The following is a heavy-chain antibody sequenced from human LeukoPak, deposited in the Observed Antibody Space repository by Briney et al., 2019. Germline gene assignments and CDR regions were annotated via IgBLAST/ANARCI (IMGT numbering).Heavy chain of an antibody. V-gene: IGHV3-23*01. D-gene: IGHD3-22*01. J-gene: IGHJ4*02. CDR2: ISGSGGST. CDR3: AKDSTYYYDSSGYYYGAYFDY. Sequence: PGGSLRLSCAASGFNFDDYAMSWVRQAPGKGLEWVSAISGSGGSTYYADSVKGRFTISRDNSKNTLYLQMNSLRAEDTAVYYCAKDSTYYYDSSGYYYGAYFDYWGQGTLVTVSS. CDR1: GFNFDDYA.